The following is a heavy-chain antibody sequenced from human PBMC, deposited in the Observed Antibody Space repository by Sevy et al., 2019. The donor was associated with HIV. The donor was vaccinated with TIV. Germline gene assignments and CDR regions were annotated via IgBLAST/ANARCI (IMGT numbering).Heavy chain of an antibody. J-gene: IGHJ3*02. D-gene: IGHD6-19*01. CDR3: ARGRIAVAGREGAFDI. CDR1: GFTFSSYA. V-gene: IGHV3-30-3*01. Sequence: GGSLRLSCAASGFTFSSYAMHWVRQAPGKGLEWVAVISYDGSNKDYADSVKGRFTISRDNSKNTLYLQMNSLRAEDTAVYDCARGRIAVAGREGAFDIWGQGTMVTVSS. CDR2: ISYDGSNK.